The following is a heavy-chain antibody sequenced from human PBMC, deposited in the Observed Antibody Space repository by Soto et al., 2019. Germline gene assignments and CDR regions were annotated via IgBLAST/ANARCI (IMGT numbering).Heavy chain of an antibody. Sequence: GGSLRLSCAASGFTFSSYAMSWVRQAPGKGLEWVSAISGSGGSTYYADSVKGRFTISRDNSKNTLYLQMNSLRAEDTAVYYCAKSPLLYYDILTGYLDSVCGFDYWGQGTLVTVSS. V-gene: IGHV3-23*01. D-gene: IGHD3-9*01. CDR2: ISGSGGST. CDR3: AKSPLLYYDILTGYLDSVCGFDY. CDR1: GFTFSSYA. J-gene: IGHJ4*02.